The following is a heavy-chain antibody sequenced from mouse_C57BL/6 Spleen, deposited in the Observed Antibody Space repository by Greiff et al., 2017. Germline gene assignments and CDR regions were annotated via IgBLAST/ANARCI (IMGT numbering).Heavy chain of an antibody. CDR2: IYPGAGDT. Sequence: VKLVESGPELVKPGASVKISCKASGYAFSSYWMNWVKQRPGKGLAWIGRIYPGAGDTNYNGKFKGKATLTAAKSSSTAYMQLSSLTSEDSAVYFCARSTTVVDYWYFDVWGTGTTVTVSS. CDR1: GYAFSSYW. V-gene: IGHV1-82*01. D-gene: IGHD1-1*01. CDR3: ARSTTVVDYWYFDV. J-gene: IGHJ1*03.